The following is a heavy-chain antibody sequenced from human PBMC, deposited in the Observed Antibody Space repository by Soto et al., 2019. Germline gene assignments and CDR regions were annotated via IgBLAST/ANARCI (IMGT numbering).Heavy chain of an antibody. Sequence: LRLSCTASGFTFSDYEMNWVRQAPGKGLEWVSYITSGGRSIYYADSVKGRFIISRDNAENSLYLQMNSLRPEDTAVYYCVRRMASPDQWGQGTLVTVSS. CDR3: VRRMASPDQ. J-gene: IGHJ4*02. D-gene: IGHD2-15*01. V-gene: IGHV3-48*03. CDR2: ITSGGRSI. CDR1: GFTFSDYE.